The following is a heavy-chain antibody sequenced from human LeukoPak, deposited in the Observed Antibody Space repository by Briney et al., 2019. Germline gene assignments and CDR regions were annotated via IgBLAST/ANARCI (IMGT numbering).Heavy chain of an antibody. J-gene: IGHJ4*02. CDR2: ISYDGSNK. CDR3: ARTTRIFFPTSGFDY. CDR1: GFTFSSYA. D-gene: IGHD2-15*01. V-gene: IGHV3-30-3*01. Sequence: GGSLRLSCAASGFTFSSYAMHWVRQAPGKGLEWVAVISYDGSNKYYADSVKGRFTISRDNSKNTLYLQMNSLRVEDTAVYYCARTTRIFFPTSGFDYWGQGTLVTVSS.